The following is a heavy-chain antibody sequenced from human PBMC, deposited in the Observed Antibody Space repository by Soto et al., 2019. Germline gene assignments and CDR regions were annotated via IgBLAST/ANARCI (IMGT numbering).Heavy chain of an antibody. CDR1: GGSFSGYY. CDR3: ARTPREFYYGSGSYYRREYYFDY. Sequence: SETLSLTCAVYGGSFSGYYWSWIRQPPGKGLEWIGEINHSGSTNYNPSLKSRVTISVDTSKNQFSLKLSSVTAADTAVYYCARTPREFYYGSGSYYRREYYFDYWGQGTLVTAPQ. CDR2: INHSGST. V-gene: IGHV4-34*01. D-gene: IGHD3-10*01. J-gene: IGHJ4*02.